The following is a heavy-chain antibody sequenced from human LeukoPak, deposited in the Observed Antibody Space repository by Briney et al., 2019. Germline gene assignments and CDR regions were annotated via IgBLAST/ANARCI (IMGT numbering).Heavy chain of an antibody. Sequence: GGSLRLSCAAAGFTFSNYAMNWVRQAPEKGLEGVSVISAGSSSIQYADSVKGRFTNSRDNSKNTLYLQMNNLRAEDTAVYYCAKGGRGTYYSDSWGQGTLVTVSS. CDR3: AKGGRGTYYSDS. D-gene: IGHD3-10*01. J-gene: IGHJ4*02. CDR2: ISAGSSSI. V-gene: IGHV3-23*01. CDR1: GFTFSNYA.